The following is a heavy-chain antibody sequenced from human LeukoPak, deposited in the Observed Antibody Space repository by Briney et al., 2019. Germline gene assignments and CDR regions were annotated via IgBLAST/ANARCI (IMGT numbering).Heavy chain of an antibody. Sequence: PGGSLRLSCAASGFTFSRYAMNWVRQAPGKGLEWVSVITGTGASTYCADSVKGRFTISRDNSKNTVYLQMNSLRAEDTAIYYCAKQGDGTYYLLDYWGQGTLVTVSS. D-gene: IGHD2/OR15-2a*01. V-gene: IGHV3-23*01. CDR1: GFTFSRYA. J-gene: IGHJ4*02. CDR3: AKQGDGTYYLLDY. CDR2: ITGTGAST.